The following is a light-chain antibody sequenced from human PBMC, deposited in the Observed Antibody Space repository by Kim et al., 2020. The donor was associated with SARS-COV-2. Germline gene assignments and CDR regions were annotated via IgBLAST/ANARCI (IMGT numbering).Light chain of an antibody. CDR1: QIVGNS. CDR2: ETS. V-gene: IGKV3-11*01. Sequence: SLSPGERATLPCRASQIVGNSLAWFQQKPGQAPRLLIFETSNRATGIPARFSGSGSGTAFTLTISSLEPEDFAVYYCQQRYNWPLTFGGGTKLEI. CDR3: QQRYNWPLT. J-gene: IGKJ4*01.